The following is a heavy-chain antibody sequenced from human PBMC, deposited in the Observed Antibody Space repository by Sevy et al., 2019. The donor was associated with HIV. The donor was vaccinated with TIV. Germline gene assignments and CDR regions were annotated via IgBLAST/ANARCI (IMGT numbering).Heavy chain of an antibody. CDR1: GGSVSSANNY. D-gene: IGHD4-17*01. V-gene: IGHV4-61*01. CDR2: IYYTGAT. CDR3: ARAPVTRKAWFDP. Sequence: SETLSLTCSVFGGSVSSANNYGSWIRQSPGVGLEWIGYIYYTGATDYNPSLESRVTMSIDTSKNQFSLQLSSVTPADTAIYYCARAPVTRKAWFDPWGQGTPVTVSS. J-gene: IGHJ5*02.